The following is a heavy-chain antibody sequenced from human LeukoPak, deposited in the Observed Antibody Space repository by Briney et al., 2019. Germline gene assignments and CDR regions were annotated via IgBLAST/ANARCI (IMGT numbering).Heavy chain of an antibody. J-gene: IGHJ4*02. Sequence: SGPTLVNPTQTLTLTCTFSGFSISTSGVGVGWIRQPPGKALEWLALIYWDDDKRYSPSLKSRLTITKDSSKNQVVLTMTDMDPVDTATYYCARAISGRYFDYWGQGTLVTVSS. V-gene: IGHV2-5*02. CDR1: GFSISTSGVG. CDR2: IYWDDDK. CDR3: ARAISGRYFDY. D-gene: IGHD3-3*02.